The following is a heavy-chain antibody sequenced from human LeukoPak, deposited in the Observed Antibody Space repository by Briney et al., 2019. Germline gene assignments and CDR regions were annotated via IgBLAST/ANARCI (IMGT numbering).Heavy chain of an antibody. J-gene: IGHJ4*02. V-gene: IGHV4-34*01. CDR3: ARGTSVLRYFDWLLYDY. D-gene: IGHD3-9*01. CDR1: GGSLSGYY. Sequence: PSETLSLTCAVYGGSLSGYYWSWIRQPPGKGLEWIGEINHSGSTNYNPSLKSRVTISVDTSKNQFSLKLSSVTAADTAVYYCARGTSVLRYFDWLLYDYWGQGTLVTVSS. CDR2: INHSGST.